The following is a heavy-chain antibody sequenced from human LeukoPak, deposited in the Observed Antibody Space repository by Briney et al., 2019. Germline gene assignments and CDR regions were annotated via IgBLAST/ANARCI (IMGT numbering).Heavy chain of an antibody. CDR3: AKDDAWLRFGE. J-gene: IGHJ4*02. V-gene: IGHV3-23*01. CDR1: GFTFSNHG. CDR2: ISPSGDIT. Sequence: PGGTLTLTCAAYGFTFSNHGLDWVRQAPGKGLEWVSGISPSGDITYYADSVKGRFTISRDNSKNTLYLEVIRLTPEDSAVYYCAKDDAWLRFGEWSQGTLVTVSS. D-gene: IGHD5-12*01.